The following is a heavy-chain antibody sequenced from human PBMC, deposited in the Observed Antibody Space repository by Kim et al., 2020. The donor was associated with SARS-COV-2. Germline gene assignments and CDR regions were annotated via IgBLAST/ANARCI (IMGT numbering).Heavy chain of an antibody. Sequence: GGSLRLSCAASGFTFSNAWMSWVRQAPGKGLEWVGRIKSKTDGGTTDYAAPVKGRFTISRDDSKNTLYLQMNSLKTEDTAVYYCTTDWGSGTGTPYTPAQFDYWGQGTLVTVSS. CDR2: IKSKTDGGTT. D-gene: IGHD3-10*01. CDR1: GFTFSNAW. V-gene: IGHV3-15*01. J-gene: IGHJ4*02. CDR3: TTDWGSGTGTPYTPAQFDY.